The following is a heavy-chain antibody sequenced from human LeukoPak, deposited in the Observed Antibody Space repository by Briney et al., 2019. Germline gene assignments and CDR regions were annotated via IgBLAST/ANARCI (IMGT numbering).Heavy chain of an antibody. Sequence: GGSLRLSCAASGFSFSSYGMHWVRQAPGKGLEWVSYISSSNTIYYADSVKGRFTISRDNAKNSLYLQMNSLRAEDTAVYYCARWGVGDYWGQGTLVTVSS. V-gene: IGHV3-48*03. CDR3: ARWGVGDY. CDR2: ISSSNTI. J-gene: IGHJ4*02. CDR1: GFSFSSYG. D-gene: IGHD1-26*01.